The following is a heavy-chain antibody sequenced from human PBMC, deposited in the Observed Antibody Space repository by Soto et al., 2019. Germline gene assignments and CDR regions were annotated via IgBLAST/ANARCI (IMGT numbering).Heavy chain of an antibody. J-gene: IGHJ5*02. CDR3: AREKDGGAGWFDP. Sequence: QVQLQESGPGLVKPSQTLSLTCTVSGGSISSGDYYWSWIRQPPGKGLEWMGYIYYSGSTYYNPSLKSRITISVDTSKNQFALKLSSVTAADTAVYYCAREKDGGAGWFDPWGPGTLVTVSS. CDR1: GGSISSGDYY. CDR2: IYYSGST. D-gene: IGHD3-16*01. V-gene: IGHV4-30-4*01.